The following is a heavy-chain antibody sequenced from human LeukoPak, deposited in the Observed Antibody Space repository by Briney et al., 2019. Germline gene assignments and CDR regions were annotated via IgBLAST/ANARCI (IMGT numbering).Heavy chain of an antibody. CDR3: ARDIPYEVTFGGVTVMGSFVLDY. D-gene: IGHD3-16*02. V-gene: IGHV1-46*01. Sequence: ASVKVSCKASGHSFTSYYMHWLRQAPGQGLEWMGIINPSGGSTSYAQKFQGRVTLTRDTSTTTVYMELSSLRSEDTAVYYCARDIPYEVTFGGVTVMGSFVLDYWGQGTLVTVSS. CDR2: INPSGGST. J-gene: IGHJ4*02. CDR1: GHSFTSYY.